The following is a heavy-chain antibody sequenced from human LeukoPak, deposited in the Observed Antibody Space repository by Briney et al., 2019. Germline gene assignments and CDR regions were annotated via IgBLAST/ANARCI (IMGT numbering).Heavy chain of an antibody. CDR1: GVSFSGYY. CDR3: ARSPTGTDDY. CDR2: INHSGST. Sequence: SETLSLTCAVYGVSFSGYYWSWLRQPPGKGLEWIGEINHSGSTNYNPSLMSRVTISVDTSKNQFSLKVSSVTAADTAVYYCARSPTGTDDYWGQGTLVTVSS. V-gene: IGHV4-34*01. J-gene: IGHJ4*02. D-gene: IGHD1-1*01.